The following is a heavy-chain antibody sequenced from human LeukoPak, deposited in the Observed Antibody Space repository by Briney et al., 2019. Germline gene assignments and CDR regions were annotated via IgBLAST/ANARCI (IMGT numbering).Heavy chain of an antibody. CDR2: IKSKTDGGTT. CDR3: TTALITMIVVVITTDYYYGMDV. J-gene: IGHJ6*02. Sequence: PGGSLRLSCAASGFTFSNAWLNWVRQAPGKGLEWVGRIKSKTDGGTTDYAAPVKGRFTISRDDSKNTLYLQMNSLKTEDTAVYYCTTALITMIVVVITTDYYYGMDVWGQGTTVTVSS. CDR1: GFTFSNAW. D-gene: IGHD3-22*01. V-gene: IGHV3-15*01.